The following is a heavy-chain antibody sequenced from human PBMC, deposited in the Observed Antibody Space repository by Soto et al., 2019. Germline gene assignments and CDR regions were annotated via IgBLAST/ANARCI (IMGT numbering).Heavy chain of an antibody. Sequence: ETLSLTCAVYGGSFSGYYWSWIRQPPGKGLEWIGEINHSGSTNYNPSLKSRVTISVDTSKNQFSLKLSSVTAADTAVYYCARRPGVVTIFGVVSNPASVDYYYYMYVWGKGTTVTVSS. CDR2: INHSGST. CDR1: GGSFSGYY. J-gene: IGHJ6*03. V-gene: IGHV4-34*01. D-gene: IGHD3-3*01. CDR3: ARRPGVVTIFGVVSNPASVDYYYYMYV.